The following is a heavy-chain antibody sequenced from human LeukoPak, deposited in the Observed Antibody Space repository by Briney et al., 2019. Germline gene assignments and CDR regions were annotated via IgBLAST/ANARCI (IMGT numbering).Heavy chain of an antibody. CDR2: TSSSSSYT. CDR1: GFTFSDYY. CDR3: AKARATYLYDTSGYSALDY. V-gene: IGHV3-11*06. Sequence: GGPLRLSCAASGFTFSDYYMSWIRQAPGKGLEWVSYTSSSSSYTNYADSVKGRFTISRDNAKNSLYLQMNSLRAEDTAVYYCAKARATYLYDTSGYSALDYWGQGTLVTVSS. D-gene: IGHD3-22*01. J-gene: IGHJ4*02.